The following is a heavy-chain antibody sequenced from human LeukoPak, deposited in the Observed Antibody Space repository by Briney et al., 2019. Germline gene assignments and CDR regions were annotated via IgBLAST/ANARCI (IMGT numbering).Heavy chain of an antibody. CDR1: GYSFTDYN. Sequence: GASVKVSCKASGYSFTDYNTHWVRQAPGQGPEWMGWISPNSGGTNYAQKFQGRVTMTRDTSSNTAYMELSGLRSDDTAVYYCARVATGTNWASDYWGQGTLVTVSS. J-gene: IGHJ4*02. CDR3: ARVATGTNWASDY. D-gene: IGHD7-27*01. V-gene: IGHV1-2*02. CDR2: ISPNSGGT.